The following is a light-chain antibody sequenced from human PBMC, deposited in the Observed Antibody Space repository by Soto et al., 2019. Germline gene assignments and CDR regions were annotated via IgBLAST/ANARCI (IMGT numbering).Light chain of an antibody. J-gene: IGKJ2*01. CDR3: QQYNNWPPMYT. CDR2: GAS. V-gene: IGKV3-15*01. Sequence: EIVMTQSPATLSVSPGERATLSCRASQSVSSNLGWYQQKPGQAPRLLIYGASTRATGIPARFSGSGSGTEFTLTISSLLSEDFAVYYCQQYNNWPPMYTFGQGTKLEIK. CDR1: QSVSSN.